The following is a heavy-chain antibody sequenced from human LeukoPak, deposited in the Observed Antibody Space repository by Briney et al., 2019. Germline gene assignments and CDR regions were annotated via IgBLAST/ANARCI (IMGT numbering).Heavy chain of an antibody. V-gene: IGHV3-53*05. Sequence: PGGSLRLSCAASGFSVSGNYMNWVRQAPGKGLEWVSVIYSGGSTYYADSVKGRFTISRDNSKNTLYLQMNSLRAEDTAVYYCAKDHPFRVVVVAAMDYWDQGTLVTVSS. CDR3: AKDHPFRVVVVAAMDY. CDR1: GFSVSGNY. J-gene: IGHJ4*02. D-gene: IGHD2-15*01. CDR2: IYSGGST.